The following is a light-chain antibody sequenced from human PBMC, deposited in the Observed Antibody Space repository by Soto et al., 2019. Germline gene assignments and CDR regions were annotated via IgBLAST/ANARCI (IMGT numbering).Light chain of an antibody. CDR2: GAS. V-gene: IGKV3-20*01. Sequence: EVVLTQSPGTLSLSPGERATLSCRASPSVSSSYLAWYQQKPGQAPRLLIYGASSRATGIPDRFSGSGSGTDFTLTISRLEPEDFAVCYCQQYGSSPQTFGQGTKVDIK. CDR1: PSVSSSY. J-gene: IGKJ1*01. CDR3: QQYGSSPQT.